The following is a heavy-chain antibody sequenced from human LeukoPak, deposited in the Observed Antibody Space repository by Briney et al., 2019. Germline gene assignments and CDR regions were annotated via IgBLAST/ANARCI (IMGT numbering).Heavy chain of an antibody. Sequence: PGGSLRLSCAASGFTFSDYYMSWIRQAPGKGLEWVSYISSSGSTIYYAASVKGRFTISRDNAKNSLYLQMNSLRAEDTAVYYCARGIASTSYDAFDIWGQGTMVTVSS. J-gene: IGHJ3*02. D-gene: IGHD2-2*01. V-gene: IGHV3-11*04. CDR3: ARGIASTSYDAFDI. CDR2: ISSSGSTI. CDR1: GFTFSDYY.